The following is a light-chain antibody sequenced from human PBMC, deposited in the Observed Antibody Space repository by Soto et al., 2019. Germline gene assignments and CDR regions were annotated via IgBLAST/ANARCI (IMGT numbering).Light chain of an antibody. CDR3: QQRSSWPLT. CDR2: DAS. CDR1: QSVYTY. J-gene: IGKJ4*01. Sequence: EIVLTQSPATLSMSPGERATLSCRASQSVYTYLAWYQQKPGQAPRLLINDASNRATGIPAKFSGSGSGTDFTLTIGSLEHEDFAVYYCQQRSSWPLTSGGGTKVAI. V-gene: IGKV3-11*01.